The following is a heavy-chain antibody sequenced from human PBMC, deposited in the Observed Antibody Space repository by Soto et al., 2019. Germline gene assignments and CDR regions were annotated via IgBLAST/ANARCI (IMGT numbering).Heavy chain of an antibody. CDR2: ISYDGSNK. J-gene: IGHJ6*03. D-gene: IGHD3-10*01. CDR3: AKANPYGSGFYYYYYMDV. V-gene: IGHV3-30*18. CDR1: GFTFSSYG. Sequence: GGSLRLSCAASGFTFSSYGMHWVRQAPGKGLEWVAVISYDGSNKYYADSVKVRFTISRDNSTKTLYLQMNSLRAEDKAVYYCAKANPYGSGFYYYYYMDVWGKGTTVTVSS.